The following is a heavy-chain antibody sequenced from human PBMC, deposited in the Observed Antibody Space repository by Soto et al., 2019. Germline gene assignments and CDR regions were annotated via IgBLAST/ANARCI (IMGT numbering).Heavy chain of an antibody. Sequence: QVQLVQSGAEVKKPRSSVKVSCKASGGTFSSYAISWVRQAPGQGLEWMGGIIPIFGTANYAQKFQGRVTITADESTSTAYMDLCSLRSEDTAVYYCARLAGWLQIPRFDYWGQGTLVTVSS. V-gene: IGHV1-69*01. CDR2: IIPIFGTA. CDR3: ARLAGWLQIPRFDY. CDR1: GGTFSSYA. J-gene: IGHJ4*02. D-gene: IGHD5-12*01.